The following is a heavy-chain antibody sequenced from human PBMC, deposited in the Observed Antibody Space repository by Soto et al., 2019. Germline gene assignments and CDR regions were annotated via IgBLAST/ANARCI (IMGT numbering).Heavy chain of an antibody. CDR2: ISWNSGSI. CDR1: GFTFDDYA. CDR3: AKDSGSVSYYSSYFDY. D-gene: IGHD3-10*01. J-gene: IGHJ4*02. Sequence: GGSLRLSCAASGFTFDDYAMHWVRQAPGKGLEWVSGISWNSGSIGYADSVKGRFTISRDNAKNSLYLQMNSLRAEDTALYYCAKDSGSVSYYSSYFDYWGQGTLVTVSS. V-gene: IGHV3-9*01.